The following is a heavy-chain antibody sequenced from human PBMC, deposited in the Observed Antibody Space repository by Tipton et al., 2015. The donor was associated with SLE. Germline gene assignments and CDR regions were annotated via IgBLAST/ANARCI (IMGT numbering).Heavy chain of an antibody. CDR2: IYYSGST. Sequence: TLSLTCTVSGGSISSSSYYWGWIRQPPGKGLEWIGSIYYSGSTNYNPSLKSRVTTSVDTSKNQFSLKLSAVTAADTAVYYCARQWVGATLGWFDPWGQGTLVTVSS. D-gene: IGHD1-26*01. V-gene: IGHV4-39*07. J-gene: IGHJ5*02. CDR3: ARQWVGATLGWFDP. CDR1: GGSISSSSYY.